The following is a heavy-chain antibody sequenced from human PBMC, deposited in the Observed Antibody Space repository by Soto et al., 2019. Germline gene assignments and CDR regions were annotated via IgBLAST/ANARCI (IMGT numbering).Heavy chain of an antibody. CDR2: IWNDGSNK. CDR3: ARIGIWALNFDS. CDR1: GFTFSSYH. Sequence: QVQLVESGGGMVQPGRSLRLSCVASGFTFSSYHMHWVRQAPGKGLEWVAVIWNDGSNKYYADSVKGRFTISRDNSKNTLWLQMNSLRVEVTAIYYCARIGIWALNFDSWGQGTLVTASS. D-gene: IGHD7-27*01. J-gene: IGHJ4*02. V-gene: IGHV3-33*01.